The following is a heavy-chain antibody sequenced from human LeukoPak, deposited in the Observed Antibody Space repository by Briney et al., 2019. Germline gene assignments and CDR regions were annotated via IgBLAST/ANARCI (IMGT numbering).Heavy chain of an antibody. CDR3: ARAPDGQQLGSFDY. D-gene: IGHD6-13*01. Sequence: GGSLRLSCAASGFTFSSYAMHWVRQAPAKGLEWVAVISYDGSNKYYADSVKGRFTISRDNSKNTLYLQMNSLRAEDTAVYYCARAPDGQQLGSFDYWGQGTLVTVSS. CDR1: GFTFSSYA. CDR2: ISYDGSNK. V-gene: IGHV3-30-3*01. J-gene: IGHJ4*02.